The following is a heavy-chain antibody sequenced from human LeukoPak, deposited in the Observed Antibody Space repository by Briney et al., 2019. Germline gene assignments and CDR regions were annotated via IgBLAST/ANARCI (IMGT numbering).Heavy chain of an antibody. CDR3: AREPTLLSWFDP. Sequence: GGSLRLSCAASGFTFSSYSMTWVRQAPGKGLEWVSSISSSSSYIYYADSVKGRFTISRDNAKNSLYLQMNSLRAEDTAVYYCAREPTLLSWFDPWGQGTLVTVSS. J-gene: IGHJ5*02. CDR1: GFTFSSYS. CDR2: ISSSSSYI. V-gene: IGHV3-21*01.